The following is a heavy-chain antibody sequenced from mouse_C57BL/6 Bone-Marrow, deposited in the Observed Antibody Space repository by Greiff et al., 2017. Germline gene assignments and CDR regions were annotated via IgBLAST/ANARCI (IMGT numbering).Heavy chain of an antibody. J-gene: IGHJ2*01. CDR2: IDPSDSYT. CDR3: ARRRGFDY. Sequence: VKLQQPGAELVRPGTSVKLSCKASGYTFTSYWMHWVKQRPGQGLEWIGVIDPSDSYTNYNQKFKGKATLTVDTSSSTAYMQLSSLTSEDSAVYYCARRRGFDYWGQGTTLTVSS. V-gene: IGHV1-59*01. CDR1: GYTFTSYW.